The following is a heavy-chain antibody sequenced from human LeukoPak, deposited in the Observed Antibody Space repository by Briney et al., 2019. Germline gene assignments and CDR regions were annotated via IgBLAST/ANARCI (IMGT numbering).Heavy chain of an antibody. Sequence: ASVKVSCKASGYTFTGYYMHWVRQAPGLGLEWMGWINPNSGGTNYAQKFQGRVTMTRDTSISTAYMELSRLRSDDTAMYYCARDRTGVGATVDYWGQGTLVTVSS. CDR2: INPNSGGT. V-gene: IGHV1-2*02. J-gene: IGHJ4*02. CDR3: ARDRTGVGATVDY. CDR1: GYTFTGYY. D-gene: IGHD1-26*01.